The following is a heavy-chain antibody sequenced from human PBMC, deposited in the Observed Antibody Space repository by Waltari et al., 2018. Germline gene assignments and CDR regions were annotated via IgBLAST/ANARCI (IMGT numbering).Heavy chain of an antibody. Sequence: QLQLQESGPGLVKPSETLSLTCTVSGDSISGRNYYRGWIRQPPGQGLEWIGSISYSGTTYCNPSLKSRVTMSVDTSKNQFSLNLSSVTAADTAVFYCVRPGSSVGWYYFDYWGQGTLVTVSS. CDR1: GDSISGRNYY. J-gene: IGHJ4*02. D-gene: IGHD6-19*01. CDR2: ISYSGTT. CDR3: VRPGSSVGWYYFDY. V-gene: IGHV4-39*01.